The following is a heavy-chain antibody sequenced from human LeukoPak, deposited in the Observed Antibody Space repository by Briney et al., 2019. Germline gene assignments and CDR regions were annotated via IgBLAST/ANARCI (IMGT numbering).Heavy chain of an antibody. CDR3: AREGIAAAVSQPNYFDY. D-gene: IGHD6-13*01. CDR1: GYTFTSYG. J-gene: IGHJ4*02. Sequence: ASVKVSCKASGYTFTSYGISWVRQAPGQGLEWMGWISAYNGNTNYAQKFQGRVTITADESTSTAYMELSSLRSEDTAVYYCAREGIAAAVSQPNYFDYWGQGTLVTVSS. V-gene: IGHV1-18*01. CDR2: ISAYNGNT.